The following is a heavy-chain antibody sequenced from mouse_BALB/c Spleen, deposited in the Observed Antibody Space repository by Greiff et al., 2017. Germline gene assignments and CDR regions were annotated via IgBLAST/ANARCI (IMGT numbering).Heavy chain of an antibody. J-gene: IGHJ2*01. Sequence: EVKLMESGGGLVQPGGSRKLSCAASGFTFSDYGMAWVRQAPGKGPEWVAFISNLAYSIYYADTVTGRFTISRENAKNTLYLQMSSLKSEDTAMYYCARHEGTALDYWGQGTTLTVSS. V-gene: IGHV5-15*02. CDR2: ISNLAYSI. CDR1: GFTFSDYG. D-gene: IGHD1-2*01. CDR3: ARHEGTALDY.